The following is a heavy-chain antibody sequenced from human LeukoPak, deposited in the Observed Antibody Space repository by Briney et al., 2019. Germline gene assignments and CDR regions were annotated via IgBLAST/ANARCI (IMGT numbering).Heavy chain of an antibody. CDR1: GFAVSNNY. Sequence: GGSLRLSCAASGFAVSNNYMSWVRQAPGKGLEWVSVIYSDGSTNYADSVKGRFTIFRDTSKNTLYLELNSLRAEDTAVYYCARAGSHRNSGYDYWGQGTLVTVSS. V-gene: IGHV3-53*01. CDR2: IYSDGST. CDR3: ARAGSHRNSGYDY. J-gene: IGHJ4*02. D-gene: IGHD5-12*01.